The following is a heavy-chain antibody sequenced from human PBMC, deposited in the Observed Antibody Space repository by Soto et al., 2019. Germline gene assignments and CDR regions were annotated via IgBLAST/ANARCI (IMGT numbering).Heavy chain of an antibody. CDR3: ARGSLRGGNWYFDL. J-gene: IGHJ2*01. Sequence: QEQLQQSGPGLVKPSQTLSLTCAISGDSVSKNSATWNWIRQSPARGLEWLGRTYYRSKWYDDYAESVKSRLTINPNSSKNPFSLQLNSVTPEDTAVYYCARGSLRGGNWYFDLWGRGTLVTVSS. D-gene: IGHD3-16*01. V-gene: IGHV6-1*01. CDR2: TYYRSKWYD. CDR1: GDSVSKNSAT.